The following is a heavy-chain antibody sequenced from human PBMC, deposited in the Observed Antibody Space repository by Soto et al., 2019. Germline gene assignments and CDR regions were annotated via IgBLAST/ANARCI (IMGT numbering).Heavy chain of an antibody. CDR2: ISSSSTI. CDR1: GFTFSTYS. V-gene: IGHV3-48*01. Sequence: GGSLRLSCAASGFTFSTYSMNWVRQAPGKGLEWVSSISSSSTIYYADSVKGRFTISRYNVQNSLYLQMHSLRAEDTAVYYCARERGSGWTFDYWGQGTLVSVSS. CDR3: ARERGSGWTFDY. D-gene: IGHD6-19*01. J-gene: IGHJ4*02.